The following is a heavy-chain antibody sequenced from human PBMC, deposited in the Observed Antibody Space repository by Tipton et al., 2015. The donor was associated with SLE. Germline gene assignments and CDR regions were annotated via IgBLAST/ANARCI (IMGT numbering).Heavy chain of an antibody. CDR2: IYYSGST. D-gene: IGHD3-10*01. Sequence: LRLSCTVSGGSISSSSYYWGWIRQPPGKGLEWIGSIYYSGSTYYNPSLKSRVTISVDTSKNQFSLKLSSVTAADTAVYYCARLTRSYYLDYWGQGTLVTVSS. V-gene: IGHV4-39*01. J-gene: IGHJ4*02. CDR1: GGSISSSSYY. CDR3: ARLTRSYYLDY.